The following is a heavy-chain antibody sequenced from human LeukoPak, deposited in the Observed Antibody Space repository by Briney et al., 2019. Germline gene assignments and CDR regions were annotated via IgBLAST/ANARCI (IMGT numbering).Heavy chain of an antibody. Sequence: GGSLRLSCAASGFTFTRHTMTWLRQAPGKGLEWVPIIGGRDASTYYADSVKGRFTISRDNSKNTLYLQMNSLRAEDTAVYYCAKDLRTGTTPFDYWGQGTLVTVSS. D-gene: IGHD1-1*01. CDR3: AKDLRTGTTPFDY. CDR1: GFTFTRHT. CDR2: IGGRDAST. V-gene: IGHV3-23*01. J-gene: IGHJ4*02.